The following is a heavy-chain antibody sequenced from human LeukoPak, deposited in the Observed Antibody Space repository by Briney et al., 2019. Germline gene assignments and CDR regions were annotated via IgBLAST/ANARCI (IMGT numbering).Heavy chain of an antibody. CDR3: AIRVYYYDSSAWGAFDI. J-gene: IGHJ3*02. D-gene: IGHD3-22*01. CDR2: MNPNSGNT. V-gene: IGHV1-8*03. CDR1: GYTFTSYD. Sequence: GASVKVSCKASGYTFTSYDINWVRQATGQGLEWMGWMNPNSGNTGYAQKFQGRVTITRNTSISTAYMELSSLRSEDTAVYYCAIRVYYYDSSAWGAFDIWGQGTMVTVSS.